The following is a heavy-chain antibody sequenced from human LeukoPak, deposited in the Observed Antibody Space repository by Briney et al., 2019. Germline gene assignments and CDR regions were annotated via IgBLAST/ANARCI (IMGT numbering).Heavy chain of an antibody. CDR3: ARLNYDSSTHYSNYFDY. J-gene: IGHJ4*02. Sequence: PSETLSLTCTVSGGSISSGSHYWGWIRQPPGKGLEWVSAISGSGGSTYYADSVKGRFTISRDNSKNTLYLQMNSLRAEDTAVYYCARLNYDSSTHYSNYFDYWGQGTLVTVSS. CDR2: ISGSGGST. D-gene: IGHD3-22*01. V-gene: IGHV3-23*01. CDR1: GGSISSGSHY.